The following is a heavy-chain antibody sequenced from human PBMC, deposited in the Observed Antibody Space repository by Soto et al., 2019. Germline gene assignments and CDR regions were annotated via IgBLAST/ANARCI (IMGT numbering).Heavy chain of an antibody. D-gene: IGHD2-2*01. CDR2: FDPEDGET. J-gene: IGHJ4*02. Sequence: ASVKVSCKVSGYTLNEFSMHWVRQVPGQGLEWMGGFDPEDGETVYAQKFQGRVTMTEDTSTDTAYMELSTLRSEDTAMYYCTTAKDGGPVSAFDYWGQGILVTVSS. CDR1: GYTLNEFS. CDR3: TTAKDGGPVSAFDY. V-gene: IGHV1-24*01.